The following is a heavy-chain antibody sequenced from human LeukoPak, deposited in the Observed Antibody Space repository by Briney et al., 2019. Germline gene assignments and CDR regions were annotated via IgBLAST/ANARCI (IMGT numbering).Heavy chain of an antibody. D-gene: IGHD3-22*01. CDR3: ARMGDYYDSSGYYYVFDY. J-gene: IGHJ4*02. CDR1: GGSISSGSYY. V-gene: IGHV4-61*02. CDR2: IYTSGST. Sequence: PSETLSLTCTVSGGSISSGSYYWSWIRQPAGKGLEWIGRIYTSGSTNYNPSLKSRVTISVDTSKNQFSLKLSSVTAADTAVYYCARMGDYYDSSGYYYVFDYWGQGTLVTVSS.